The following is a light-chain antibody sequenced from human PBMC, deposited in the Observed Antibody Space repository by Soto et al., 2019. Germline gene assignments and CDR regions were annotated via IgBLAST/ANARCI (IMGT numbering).Light chain of an antibody. Sequence: QSALTQPPSASGSPGQSVTISCTGTSSDVGGYNYVSWYQQHPGKAPKLMIYEVSKRPSGVPDRFSGSKSGNTSSLTVSGLQVEDEADYYCSSFEASNNLLFGGGTKVTVL. CDR1: SSDVGGYNY. V-gene: IGLV2-8*01. CDR3: SSFEASNNLL. CDR2: EVS. J-gene: IGLJ2*01.